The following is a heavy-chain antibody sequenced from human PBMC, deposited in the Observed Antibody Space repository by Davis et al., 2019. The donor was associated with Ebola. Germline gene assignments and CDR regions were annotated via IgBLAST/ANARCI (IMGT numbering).Heavy chain of an antibody. CDR1: EFTFSSYW. Sequence: GESLKISCAASEFTFSSYWMHWVRQAPGKGLVWVSRINSDGRTTAYADSVKGRFTISRDNAKNSLYLQMNSLRDEDTAVYYCARGTNGYNPGGYFDSWGQGTLVTVSS. CDR3: ARGTNGYNPGGYFDS. V-gene: IGHV3-74*01. CDR2: INSDGRTT. J-gene: IGHJ4*02. D-gene: IGHD5-24*01.